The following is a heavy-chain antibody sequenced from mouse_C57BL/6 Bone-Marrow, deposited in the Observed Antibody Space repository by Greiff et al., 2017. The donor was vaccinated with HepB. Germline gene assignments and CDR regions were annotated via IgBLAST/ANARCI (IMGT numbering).Heavy chain of an antibody. CDR2: IWSGGST. D-gene: IGHD1-1*01. CDR1: GFSLTSYG. V-gene: IGHV2-4*01. Sequence: VQLVESGPGLVQPSQSLSITCTVSGFSLTSYGVHWVRQPPGKGLEWLGVIWSGGSTDYNAAFISRLSISKDNSKSQVFFKMNSLQADDTAIYYCAKNFYYYYGYYYAMDYWGQGTSVTVSS. CDR3: AKNFYYYYGYYYAMDY. J-gene: IGHJ4*01.